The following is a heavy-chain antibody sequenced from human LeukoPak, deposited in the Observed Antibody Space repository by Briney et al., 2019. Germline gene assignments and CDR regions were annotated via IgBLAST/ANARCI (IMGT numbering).Heavy chain of an antibody. D-gene: IGHD3-10*01. V-gene: IGHV3-23*01. Sequence: GGSLRLSCAASEFTFSSYAMSWVRQAPGKGLEWVSAISGSGGSTYYADSVKGRFTISRDNSKNTLYLQMNSLRAEDTAVYYCARFYGSGSYYLDYWGQGTLVTVSS. CDR3: ARFYGSGSYYLDY. CDR1: EFTFSSYA. J-gene: IGHJ4*02. CDR2: ISGSGGST.